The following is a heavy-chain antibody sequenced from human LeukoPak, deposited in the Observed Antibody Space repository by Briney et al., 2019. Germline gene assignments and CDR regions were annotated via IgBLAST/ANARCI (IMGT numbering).Heavy chain of an antibody. Sequence: PGGSLRLSCTASRFTFGDYAMSWIRQAPGKGLEWVGFIRSKAYGETADYAASVKGRFTISRDDSKVIAYLQMNSLKTEDTAVYHCTRDRGAYNLYDYWGQGTLVTVSS. CDR3: TRDRGAYNLYDY. J-gene: IGHJ4*02. CDR1: RFTFGDYA. CDR2: IRSKAYGETA. V-gene: IGHV3-49*03. D-gene: IGHD1-1*01.